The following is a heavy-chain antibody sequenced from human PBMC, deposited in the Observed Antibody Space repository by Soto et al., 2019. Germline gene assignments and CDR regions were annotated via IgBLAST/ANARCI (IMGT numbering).Heavy chain of an antibody. CDR3: ARDSALDDILTGYCDY. D-gene: IGHD3-9*01. CDR1: GFTFSSYA. J-gene: IGHJ4*02. CDR2: ISYDGSNK. V-gene: IGHV3-30-3*01. Sequence: QVQLVESGGGVVQPGRSLRLSCAASGFTFSSYAMHWVRQAPGKGLEWVAVISYDGSNKYYADSVKGRFTISRDNSKNTLYLQMHSLRAEDTAVYYCARDSALDDILTGYCDYWGQGTLVTVSS.